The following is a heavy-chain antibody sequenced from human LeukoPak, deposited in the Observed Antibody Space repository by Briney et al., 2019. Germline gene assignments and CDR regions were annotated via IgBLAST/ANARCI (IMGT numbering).Heavy chain of an antibody. D-gene: IGHD4-17*01. V-gene: IGHV3-11*01. J-gene: IGHJ4*02. CDR2: ISSSGSTI. CDR3: ARDRLDYGAHTPYFHY. Sequence: GGSLRLSCAASGFTFSDYYRSWIRQAPGKGLEWVSYISSSGSTIYYTDSVKGRFTISRDNAKNSLYLQMNSLRAEDTAVYYCARDRLDYGAHTPYFHYWGQGTLVTVSS. CDR1: GFTFSDYY.